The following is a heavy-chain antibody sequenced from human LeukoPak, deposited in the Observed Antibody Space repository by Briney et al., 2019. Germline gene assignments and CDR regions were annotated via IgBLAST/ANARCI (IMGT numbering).Heavy chain of an antibody. V-gene: IGHV3-11*01. D-gene: IGHD3-22*01. CDR2: ISSSGSTI. CDR3: AKASAMIVVVSKHFDY. J-gene: IGHJ4*02. CDR1: GFTFSDYY. Sequence: GGSLRLSCAASGFTFSDYYMNWIRQAPGKGLEGVSYISSSGSTIYYADSVKGRFTISRDNAKNTLYLQMNSLRAEDTAVYYCAKASAMIVVVSKHFDYWGQGTLVTVSS.